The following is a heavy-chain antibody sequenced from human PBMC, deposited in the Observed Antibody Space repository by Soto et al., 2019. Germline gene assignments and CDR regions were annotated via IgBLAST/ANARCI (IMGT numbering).Heavy chain of an antibody. CDR1: GFTFGSFA. D-gene: IGHD1-1*01. CDR2: ITIGGSYT. J-gene: IGHJ1*01. V-gene: IGHV3-23*01. Sequence: PGGSLRLSCTASGFTFGSFALGWVRQAPGEGLEWVSSITIGGSYTTYADSVRGRFIISRDNAKNTLDLQMNSLRAEDTAVYSCAKWSRTDVFWGRGTLVTVSS. CDR3: AKWSRTDVF.